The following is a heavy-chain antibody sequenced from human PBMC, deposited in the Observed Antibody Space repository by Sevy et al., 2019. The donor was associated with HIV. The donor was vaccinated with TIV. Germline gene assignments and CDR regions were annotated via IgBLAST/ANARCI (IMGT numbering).Heavy chain of an antibody. CDR2: LGSRGSDI. V-gene: IGHV3-11*01. CDR3: ARARGSYAFDI. D-gene: IGHD3-10*01. J-gene: IGHJ3*02. CDR1: GFAFSDYY. Sequence: GGSLRLACAASGFAFSDYYMGWIRRAPGKGLEWVSHLGSRGSDIYYADSVKGRFTISRDNAKNSLYLQMNSLRAEDTAVYYCARARGSYAFDIWDQGTMVTVSS.